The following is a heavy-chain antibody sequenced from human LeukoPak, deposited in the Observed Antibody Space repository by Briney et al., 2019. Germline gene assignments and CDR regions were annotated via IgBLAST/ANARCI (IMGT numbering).Heavy chain of an antibody. D-gene: IGHD4-17*01. CDR3: AKSPGPKMTTVTTPGNY. V-gene: IGHV3-21*01. Sequence: PGGSLRLSCAASGFTFSSYSMKWVRQAPGKGLEWVSSMSSSSSYIYYADSVKGRFTISRDNAKNSLYLQMNSLRAEDTAVYYCAKSPGPKMTTVTTPGNYWGQGTLVTVSS. CDR2: MSSSSSYI. CDR1: GFTFSSYS. J-gene: IGHJ4*02.